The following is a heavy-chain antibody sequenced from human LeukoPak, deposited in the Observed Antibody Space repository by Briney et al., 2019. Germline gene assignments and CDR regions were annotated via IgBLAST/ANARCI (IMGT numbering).Heavy chain of an antibody. J-gene: IGHJ4*02. D-gene: IGHD5-18*01. CDR2: ISGSGDST. CDR1: GSGFSFSSYA. CDR3: ARGYSNLAY. V-gene: IGHV3-23*01. Sequence: GGSLRLSCAPSGSGFSFSSYAMSWVRQAPGKGLEWVSGISGSGDSTHYADSVKGRFTISRDNSKNTLFLQMNSLRVEDTAVYYFARGYSNLAYWGQGTLVTVSS.